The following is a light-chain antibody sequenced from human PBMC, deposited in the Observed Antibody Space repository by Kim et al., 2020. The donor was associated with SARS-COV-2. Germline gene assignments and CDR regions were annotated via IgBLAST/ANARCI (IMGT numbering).Light chain of an antibody. CDR1: QDLTNH. CDR2: AAS. V-gene: IGKV1-16*01. CDR3: HQYQNYPWT. J-gene: IGKJ1*01. Sequence: DIPMSQSPPSLSASVGDRVTITCRASQDLTNHLVWFQQKPGNAPKSLIYAASTLQSGVPSRFSGGGSGTYFTLTISSLQPEDFATYYCHQYQNYPWTVGQGTKVDSK.